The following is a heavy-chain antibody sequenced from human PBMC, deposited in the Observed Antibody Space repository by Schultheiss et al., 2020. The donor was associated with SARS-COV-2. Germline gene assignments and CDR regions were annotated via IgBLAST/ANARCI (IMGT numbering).Heavy chain of an antibody. Sequence: SETLSLTCTVSGGSIYNYYWSWIRQPPGKGLEWIGYISYSGSTNYNPSLKSRVTVSVDTSKNQFSLKLSSVTAADTAVYYCAKYTAMVYLDLWGQGTLVTVSS. J-gene: IGHJ4*02. CDR2: ISYSGST. CDR3: AKYTAMVYLDL. D-gene: IGHD5-18*01. CDR1: GGSIYNYY. V-gene: IGHV4-59*01.